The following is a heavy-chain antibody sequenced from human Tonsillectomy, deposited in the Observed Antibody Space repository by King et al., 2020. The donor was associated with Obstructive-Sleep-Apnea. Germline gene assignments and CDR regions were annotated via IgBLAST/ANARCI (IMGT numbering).Heavy chain of an antibody. D-gene: IGHD2-8*02. CDR3: ARETGGVWYAFDI. CDR2: IYYSGST. J-gene: IGHJ3*02. CDR1: GGSISSGGYY. Sequence: VQLQESGPGLVKPSQTLSLTCTVSGGSISSGGYYWSWIRQHPGKALEWIGYIYYSGSTFYNPSLKSRITISLDTSKNQFSLKLSSLTAADTAVYYCARETGGVWYAFDIWGQGTMVTVSS. V-gene: IGHV4-31*03.